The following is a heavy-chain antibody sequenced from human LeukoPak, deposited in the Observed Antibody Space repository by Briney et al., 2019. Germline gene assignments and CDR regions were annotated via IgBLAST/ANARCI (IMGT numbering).Heavy chain of an antibody. D-gene: IGHD4-11*01. CDR3: ARESAYRRYDYYHYMDV. Sequence: GGSLRLSCAASGFTFSSYWMSWVRQAPGKGLEWVANIKQDEGEKYYVDSVKGRFTVSRDNAKNSLHLQMNSLRAEDTAVYYCARESAYRRYDYYHYMDVWAKGPRSPSP. CDR2: IKQDEGEK. CDR1: GFTFSSYW. V-gene: IGHV3-7*01. J-gene: IGHJ6*03.